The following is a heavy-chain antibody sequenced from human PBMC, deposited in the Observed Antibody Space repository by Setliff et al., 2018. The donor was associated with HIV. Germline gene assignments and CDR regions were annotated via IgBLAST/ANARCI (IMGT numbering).Heavy chain of an antibody. Sequence: PSETLSLTCTVSGGSISSTSYYWGWIRQPPGTGLEWLGSISSSGNTYYNPSLKSRVTTSVDTPKNQFSLKLNSVTAADTAVYYCVKTIGRYFDIFDNWGQGTLVTAPQ. D-gene: IGHD3-9*01. CDR1: GGSISSTSYY. J-gene: IGHJ4*02. V-gene: IGHV4-39*01. CDR2: ISSSGNT. CDR3: VKTIGRYFDIFDN.